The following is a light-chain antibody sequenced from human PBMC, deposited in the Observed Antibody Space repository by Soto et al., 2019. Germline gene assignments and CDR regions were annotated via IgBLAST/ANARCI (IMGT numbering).Light chain of an antibody. V-gene: IGLV2-14*01. CDR1: SSDVGGYNY. CDR3: SSYTSSSTLV. J-gene: IGLJ1*01. CDR2: EVS. Sequence: QSVLTQPASVSGSPGQSISISCSGTSSDVGGYNYVSWYQQHPGKAPKLMIYEVSNRPSGASNRFSGSKSGNTASLTISGLQAEDEADYYCSSYTSSSTLVFGTGTKVTV.